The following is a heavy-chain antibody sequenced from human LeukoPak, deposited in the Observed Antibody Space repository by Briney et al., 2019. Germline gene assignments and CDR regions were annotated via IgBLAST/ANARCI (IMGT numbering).Heavy chain of an antibody. V-gene: IGHV3-23*01. CDR3: AKDRYSSSWYNWFDP. J-gene: IGHJ5*02. CDR1: GFTFSSYA. D-gene: IGHD6-13*01. CDR2: ISGSGGST. Sequence: GGSLRLSCAASGFTFSSYAMSWVRQAPGKGLEWVSAISGSGGSTYYADPVKGRFTISRDNSKNTLYLQMNSLRAEDTAVYYCAKDRYSSSWYNWFDPWGQGTLVTVSS.